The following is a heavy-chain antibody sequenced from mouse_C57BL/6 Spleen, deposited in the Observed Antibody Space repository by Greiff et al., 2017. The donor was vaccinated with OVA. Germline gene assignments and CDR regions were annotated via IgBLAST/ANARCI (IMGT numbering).Heavy chain of an antibody. J-gene: IGHJ4*01. V-gene: IGHV14-2*01. CDR2: IDPEDGET. CDR3: ARQGDGYYAMDY. CDR1: GFNIKDYY. Sequence: EVQLQQSGAELVKPGASVKLSCTASGFNIKDYYMHWVKQRPEQGLEWIGSIDPEDGETKYAPKFKGKATITVDTSSNTAYLQLSSLTSEDTAVYYCARQGDGYYAMDYWGQGTSVTVSS. D-gene: IGHD2-3*01.